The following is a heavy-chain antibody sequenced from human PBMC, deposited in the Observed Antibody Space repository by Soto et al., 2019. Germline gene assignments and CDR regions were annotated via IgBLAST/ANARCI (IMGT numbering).Heavy chain of an antibody. V-gene: IGHV6-1*01. Sequence: SQTLSLTCAISGDSVSNNGFAWNWIRQSPSRGLEWLGRTYYRSKWYYDYALPVRSRITINPDTCKNQVSLQLNSVTPEDTAVYYCARGPSQWLDENWFDPWGQGTLVTVSS. D-gene: IGHD6-19*01. CDR1: GDSVSNNGFA. J-gene: IGHJ5*02. CDR2: TYYRSKWYY. CDR3: ARGPSQWLDENWFDP.